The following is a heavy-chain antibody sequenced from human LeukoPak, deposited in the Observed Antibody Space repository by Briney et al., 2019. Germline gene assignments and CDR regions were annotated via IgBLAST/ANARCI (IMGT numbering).Heavy chain of an antibody. Sequence: GASVKVSCKASGYTFTGYYMHWVRQAPGQGLEWMGWINPNSGGTNYAQKFQGRVTMTRDTSISTAYMELSRLRSDDTAVYYCARDRRVATTGYNWFDPWGQGTLVTVSS. CDR3: ARDRRVATTGYNWFDP. V-gene: IGHV1-2*02. J-gene: IGHJ5*02. CDR2: INPNSGGT. CDR1: GYTFTGYY. D-gene: IGHD5-12*01.